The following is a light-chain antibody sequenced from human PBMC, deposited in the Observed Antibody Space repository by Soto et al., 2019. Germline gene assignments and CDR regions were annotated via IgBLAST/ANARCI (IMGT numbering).Light chain of an antibody. Sequence: QSVLTQPPSVSGAPGQRVTISCTGSSSNIGAGYDVHWYQQFPGTAPKFLIYVNNNRPSGVPDRFSGSKSGTSASLAITGLQAEDEADYYCQSYDSSLSGWVFGGGTKVTVL. CDR2: VNN. CDR1: SSNIGAGYD. V-gene: IGLV1-40*01. CDR3: QSYDSSLSGWV. J-gene: IGLJ3*02.